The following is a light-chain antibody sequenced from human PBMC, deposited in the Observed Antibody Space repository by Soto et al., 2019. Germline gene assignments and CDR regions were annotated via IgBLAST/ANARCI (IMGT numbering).Light chain of an antibody. Sequence: QSVLTQSPSASASLGASVKLTCTLSSGHNSYAIAWHQQQPEKGPRYLMKLNSDGSHSKGDGIPDRFSGSSSGAERYLTTSRLQSEDEADYYCQTWGTGIQVFGTGTKLTVL. CDR3: QTWGTGIQV. V-gene: IGLV4-69*01. J-gene: IGLJ1*01. CDR2: LNSDGSH. CDR1: SGHNSYA.